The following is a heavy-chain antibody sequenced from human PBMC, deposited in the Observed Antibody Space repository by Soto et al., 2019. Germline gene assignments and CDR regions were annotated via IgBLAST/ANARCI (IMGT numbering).Heavy chain of an antibody. CDR2: INAGNGNT. CDR1: GYTFTTYY. Sequence: ASVNVSCKASGYTFTTYYMHWVRQAPGQGLEWMGWINAGNGNTKYSQKFQGRVTITRDTSASTAYMELSSLRSEDTAVYYCARAIDSYYYYGMDVWGQGTTVTVSS. CDR3: ARAIDSYYYYGMDV. V-gene: IGHV1-3*01. J-gene: IGHJ6*02.